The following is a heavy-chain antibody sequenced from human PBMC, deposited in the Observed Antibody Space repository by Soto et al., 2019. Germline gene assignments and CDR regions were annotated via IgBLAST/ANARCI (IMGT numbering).Heavy chain of an antibody. D-gene: IGHD6-6*01. CDR2: IYYSGST. CDR3: ARVYSSSGAYGMDV. Sequence: SETLSLTCTVSGGSISSGGYYWSWIRQHPGKGLEWIGYIYYSGSTYYNPSLKSRVTISVDTSKNQFSLKLSSVTATDTAVYYCARVYSSSGAYGMDVWGQGTTVTVSS. J-gene: IGHJ6*02. V-gene: IGHV4-31*03. CDR1: GGSISSGGYY.